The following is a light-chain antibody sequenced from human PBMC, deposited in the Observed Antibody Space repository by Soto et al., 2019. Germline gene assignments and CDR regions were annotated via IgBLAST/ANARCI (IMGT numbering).Light chain of an antibody. CDR1: SSDIGAYNY. CDR3: TSYVGGDSGV. Sequence: QSALTQPPSASGSPGQSVTISCTGTSSDIGAYNYVSWYQQYPGKAPKLMIYEVSKRPSGVPDRFSGSKSGNTASLTVSGLQAEDEADYYCTSYVGGDSGVFGGGTKLTVL. V-gene: IGLV2-8*01. CDR2: EVS. J-gene: IGLJ3*02.